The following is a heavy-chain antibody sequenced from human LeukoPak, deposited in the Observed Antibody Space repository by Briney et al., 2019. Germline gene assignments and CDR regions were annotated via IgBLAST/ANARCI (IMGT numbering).Heavy chain of an antibody. CDR1: GFTFSSYS. J-gene: IGHJ3*02. D-gene: IGHD3-10*01. Sequence: GGSLRLSCAASGFTFSSYSMNWVRQAPGKGLEWVSSISSSSSYIYYADSVKGRFTISRDNSKNTLYLQMNSLRAEDTAVYYCMTSTMVRGNAFDIWGQGTMVTVSS. CDR2: ISSSSSYI. CDR3: MTSTMVRGNAFDI. V-gene: IGHV3-21*04.